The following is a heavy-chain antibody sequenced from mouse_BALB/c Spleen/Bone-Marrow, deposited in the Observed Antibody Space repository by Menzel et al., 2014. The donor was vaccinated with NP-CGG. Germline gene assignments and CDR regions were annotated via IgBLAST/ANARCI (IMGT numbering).Heavy chain of an antibody. CDR3: AREGYDYDWFAY. V-gene: IGHV1-80*01. J-gene: IGHJ3*01. D-gene: IGHD2-4*01. CDR2: IYPGDGDS. CDR1: GYAFSSYW. Sequence: QVQLQQSGAELVRPGSSVKISCKASGYAFSSYWMNWVKQRPGQGLEWIGQIYPGDGDSNYNGKFKSKATLTADKSSSTAYMQLSSLTSEDSAVYFCAREGYDYDWFAYWGQGTLVTVSA.